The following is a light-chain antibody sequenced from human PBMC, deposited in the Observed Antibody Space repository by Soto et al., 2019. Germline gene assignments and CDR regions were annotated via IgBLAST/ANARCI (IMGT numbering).Light chain of an antibody. CDR1: QILLYTNGYNY. Sequence: IVLIQSPLSLPLTPVDGASISCSPSQILLYTNGYNYLDWYLQKQGQSPQLLIYLGSNRAPGVPDRFSGSGSGTDFKLKLSRVEAEDVGVYYCMQSLQDVTFGQGTRLEI. CDR2: LGS. V-gene: IGKV2-28*01. CDR3: MQSLQDVT. J-gene: IGKJ5*01.